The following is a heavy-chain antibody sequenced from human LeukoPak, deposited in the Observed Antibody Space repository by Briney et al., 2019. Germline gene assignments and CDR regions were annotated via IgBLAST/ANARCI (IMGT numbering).Heavy chain of an antibody. CDR2: IFHSGST. CDR1: GGSISSSTW. J-gene: IGHJ4*02. V-gene: IGHV4-4*02. Sequence: SGTLSLTCAVSGGSISSSTWWSWVRLPPGKGLGWIGEIFHSGSTNFNPSLKSRLTMSVDESKHEFSLKLTSVTAADTAVYYCASGGLVSRYLDHWGQGTLVTVSS. D-gene: IGHD3-9*01. CDR3: ASGGLVSRYLDH.